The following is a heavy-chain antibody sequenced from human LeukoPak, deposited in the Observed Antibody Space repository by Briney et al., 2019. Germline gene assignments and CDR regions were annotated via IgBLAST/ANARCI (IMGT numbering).Heavy chain of an antibody. Sequence: GGSLRLSCAASGFTFSSYAMHWVRQAPGKGLEWVAVISYDGSNKYYADSVKGRFTISRDNSKNTLYLQMNSLRAEDTAVYYCARDRVWVLEWLLATTQGFDPWGQGTPVTVSS. CDR3: ARDRVWVLEWLLATTQGFDP. CDR1: GFTFSSYA. D-gene: IGHD3-3*01. J-gene: IGHJ5*02. CDR2: ISYDGSNK. V-gene: IGHV3-30*01.